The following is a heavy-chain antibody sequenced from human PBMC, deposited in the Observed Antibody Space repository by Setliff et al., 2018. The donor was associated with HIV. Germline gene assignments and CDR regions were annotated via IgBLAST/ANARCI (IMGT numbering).Heavy chain of an antibody. CDR2: INLVTGKT. CDR1: GNTFARQSHD. Sequence: ASVKVSCKTSGNTFARQSHDLHWVRQVPGQGLEWMGWINLVTGKTAYLQKFQGRVIMTRDTSTSTVYMELNSLRSEDTAVYYCARVGDGYNSFDYWGQGTLVTVSS. D-gene: IGHD5-12*01. J-gene: IGHJ4*02. CDR3: ARVGDGYNSFDY. V-gene: IGHV1-3*01.